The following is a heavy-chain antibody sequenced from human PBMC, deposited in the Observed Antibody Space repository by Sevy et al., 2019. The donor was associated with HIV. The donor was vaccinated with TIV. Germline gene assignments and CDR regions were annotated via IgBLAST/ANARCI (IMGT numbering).Heavy chain of an antibody. CDR3: AKWSMGGARWLQLGAFDI. V-gene: IGHV3-30*18. D-gene: IGHD5-12*01. J-gene: IGHJ3*02. CDR2: ISYDGSNK. CDR1: GFTFSSYG. Sequence: GGSLRLSCAASGFTFSSYGMHWVRQAPGKGLEWVAVISYDGSNKYYGDSVKGRFTISRDNSKNTLYLQMNSLRAEDTAVYYCAKWSMGGARWLQLGAFDIWGQGIMVTVSS.